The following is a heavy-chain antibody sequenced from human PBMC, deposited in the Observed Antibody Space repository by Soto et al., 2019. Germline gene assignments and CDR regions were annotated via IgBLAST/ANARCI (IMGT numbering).Heavy chain of an antibody. CDR2: ISHSGSA. J-gene: IGHJ4*02. CDR1: GDSVSSNNY. Sequence: QVQLQESGPGLVEPSGTLSLTCAVSGDSVSSNNYWTWVRQPPREGLEWIGEISHSGSAIYNPSLEXXVXIXPDKSSNHCSLILSSVTAADTAVYYCARNRAYSQGDWGQGTLVTVSS. V-gene: IGHV4-4*02. CDR3: ARNRAYSQGD. D-gene: IGHD5-18*01.